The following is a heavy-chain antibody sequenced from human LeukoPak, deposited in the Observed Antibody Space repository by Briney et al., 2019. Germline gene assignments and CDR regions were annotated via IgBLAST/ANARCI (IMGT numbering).Heavy chain of an antibody. CDR3: ARGRIVGATTREGGDY. J-gene: IGHJ4*02. Sequence: PSETLSLTCAVYGGSFSGYYWSWIRQPLGKGLEWIGEINHSGSTNYNPSLKSRVTISVDTSKNQFSLKLSSVTAADTAVYYCARGRIVGATTREGGDYWGQGTLVTVSS. CDR2: INHSGST. D-gene: IGHD1-26*01. V-gene: IGHV4-34*01. CDR1: GGSFSGYY.